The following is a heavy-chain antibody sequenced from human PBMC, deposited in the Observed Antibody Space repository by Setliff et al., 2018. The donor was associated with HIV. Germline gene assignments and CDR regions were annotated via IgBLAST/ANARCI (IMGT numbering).Heavy chain of an antibody. CDR3: ARPIAAAGLFDS. Sequence: GGSLRLSCAASGFTFRNYKFNWVRQAPGRGLEWVSSISIGSGGAIDYADSVKGRFTISRDNAKNSLYLQMNSLRAEDTAVYYCARPIAAAGLFDSWGQGTLVTVSS. D-gene: IGHD6-13*01. CDR1: GFTFRNYK. V-gene: IGHV3-21*06. CDR2: ISIGSGGAI. J-gene: IGHJ4*02.